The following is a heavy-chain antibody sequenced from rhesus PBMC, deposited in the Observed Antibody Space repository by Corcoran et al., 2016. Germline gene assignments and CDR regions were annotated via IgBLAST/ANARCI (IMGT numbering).Heavy chain of an antibody. Sequence: EVQLVDSGGGLAMPGGSRRLSCAASGFPFSSYWMIWARQTQGKGLEWIAAINSGGGSTYYADSVKGRFTISRDNSKNTLSLQMNSLRAEDTAVYYCAKVPLYSSGWYGGYFDYWGQGVLVTVSS. D-gene: IGHD6-31*01. CDR2: INSGGGST. CDR1: GFPFSSYW. J-gene: IGHJ4*01. CDR3: AKVPLYSSGWYGGYFDY. V-gene: IGHV3S42*01.